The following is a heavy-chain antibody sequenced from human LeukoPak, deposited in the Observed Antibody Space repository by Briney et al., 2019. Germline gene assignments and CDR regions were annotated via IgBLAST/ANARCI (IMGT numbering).Heavy chain of an antibody. V-gene: IGHV4-31*03. D-gene: IGHD2-21*02. Sequence: SETLSLTCTVSGGSISSGGYYWSWIRQHPGKGLEWIGYIYYSGSTYYNPSLKSRVTISVDTSKNQFSLKLSSVTAADTAVYYCARVVTADAFDIWGQGTMVTVSS. CDR1: GGSISSGGYY. CDR2: IYYSGST. J-gene: IGHJ3*02. CDR3: ARVVTADAFDI.